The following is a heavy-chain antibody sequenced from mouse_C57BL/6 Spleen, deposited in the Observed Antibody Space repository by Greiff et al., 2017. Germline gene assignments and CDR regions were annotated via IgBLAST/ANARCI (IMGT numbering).Heavy chain of an antibody. CDR1: GYTFTSYW. CDR2: IAPSDSYT. Sequence: QVQLQQPGAELVKPGASVTLSCKASGYTFTSYWMQWVKPRPGQGLEWIGEIAPSDSYTNYNQKFKGKATLTVDPSSSTAYMQLSSLTSEDSAVYYCARRITTVVRARDYWGQGTSDTVSS. D-gene: IGHD1-1*01. CDR3: ARRITTVVRARDY. J-gene: IGHJ4*01. V-gene: IGHV1-50*01.